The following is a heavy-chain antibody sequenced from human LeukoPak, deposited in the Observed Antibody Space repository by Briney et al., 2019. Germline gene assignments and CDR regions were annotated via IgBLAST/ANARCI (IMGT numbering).Heavy chain of an antibody. V-gene: IGHV3-23*01. J-gene: IGHJ4*02. CDR2: ISGSGGST. D-gene: IGHD2/OR15-2a*01. CDR1: GFTFSSYA. CDR3: GKEVERHFDLKY. Sequence: GGSLRLSCAASGFTFSSYAMSWVRQAPGKGLEWVSAISGSGGSTYYADSVKGRFTISRDNTKNTLYLQMNSLRAEDTAVYYCGKEVERHFDLKYWGQGTLVTVSS.